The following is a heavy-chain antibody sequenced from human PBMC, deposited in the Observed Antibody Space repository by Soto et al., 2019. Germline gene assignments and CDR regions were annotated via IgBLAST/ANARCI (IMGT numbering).Heavy chain of an antibody. CDR2: MNPHSGNT. J-gene: IGHJ4*02. V-gene: IGHV1-8*01. CDR1: GYTFTSYD. Sequence: ASVKVSCKASGYTFTSYDINWVRQATGQGLEWMGWMNPHSGNTGFAQKFQGRLTMTRDTSKSTAYMEVSSLRSEDTAIFYCARVASGGTYYFEYCGQGTLVT. D-gene: IGHD2-15*01. CDR3: ARVASGGTYYFEY.